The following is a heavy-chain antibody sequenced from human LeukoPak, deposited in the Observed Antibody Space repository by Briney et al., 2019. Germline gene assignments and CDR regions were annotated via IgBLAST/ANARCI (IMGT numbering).Heavy chain of an antibody. Sequence: PGGSLRLSCAASGFTFSSYWMHWVRQAPGKGLVWVSRINSDGSRTYYADSVKGLFTISIDNAKNTLYLQMNSLRAEDTAVYYCARARGNNYGFFDYWGQGILVTVSS. J-gene: IGHJ4*02. CDR2: INSDGSRT. CDR1: GFTFSSYW. V-gene: IGHV3-74*01. CDR3: ARARGNNYGFFDY. D-gene: IGHD3/OR15-3a*01.